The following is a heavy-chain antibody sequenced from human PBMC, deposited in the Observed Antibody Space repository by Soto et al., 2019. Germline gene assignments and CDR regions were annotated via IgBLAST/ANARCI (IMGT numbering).Heavy chain of an antibody. CDR1: GYSFTSYG. D-gene: IGHD2-15*01. V-gene: IGHV1-18*01. CDR2: ISAYNGNT. J-gene: IGHJ4*02. CDR3: ARDVYDGGNPLVDC. Sequence: QVQLVQSGAEVKKPGASVKVSCKASGYSFTSYGISWVRQAPGQVLEWMGWISAYNGNTNYAQKLQGRVPMTTDASTSTAYMELRSLRSDDTAVYYCARDVYDGGNPLVDCWGQGTLVTVAS.